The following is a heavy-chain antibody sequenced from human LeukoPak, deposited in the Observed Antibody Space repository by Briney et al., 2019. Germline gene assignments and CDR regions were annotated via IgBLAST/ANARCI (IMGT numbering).Heavy chain of an antibody. Sequence: ASVTVSCTASGYTFTSYGISWVRQAPGQGLEWMGWISAYNGNTNYAQKLQGRVTMTTDTSTSTAYMELRSLGSDDTAVYYCAREKNDYGDYDPPDYWGQGTLVTVSS. CDR2: ISAYNGNT. CDR1: GYTFTSYG. CDR3: AREKNDYGDYDPPDY. D-gene: IGHD4-17*01. J-gene: IGHJ4*02. V-gene: IGHV1-18*01.